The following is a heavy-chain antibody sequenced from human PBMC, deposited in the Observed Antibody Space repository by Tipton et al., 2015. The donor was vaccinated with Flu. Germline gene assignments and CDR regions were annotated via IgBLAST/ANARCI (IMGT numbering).Heavy chain of an antibody. CDR3: ARHTGDSVRGVIDY. Sequence: TLSLTCAVSGYSISSGYYWGWVRQPPGKGLEWIGTICHSGSTYYNPSLKSRLTISVDTSKNQFSLRLSSVTAADTAVYYCARHTGDSVRGVIDYWGQGTLVTVSS. CDR2: ICHSGST. CDR1: GYSISSGYY. D-gene: IGHD3-10*02. J-gene: IGHJ4*02. V-gene: IGHV4-38-2*01.